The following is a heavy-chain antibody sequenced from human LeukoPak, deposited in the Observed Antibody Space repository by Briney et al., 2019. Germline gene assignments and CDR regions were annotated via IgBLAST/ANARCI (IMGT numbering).Heavy chain of an antibody. J-gene: IGHJ4*02. CDR3: ARVTCEGGSCYSDY. CDR2: IKQDGSEK. D-gene: IGHD2-15*01. Sequence: GGSLRLSCAASGXTLSSYWMNWVRQAPGKGLEWVANIKQDGSEKYYVDSVKGRFTISRDNAKKSLYLQMNSLRAEDTAVYYCARVTCEGGSCYSDYWGQGTLLTVSS. CDR1: GXTLSSYW. V-gene: IGHV3-7*05.